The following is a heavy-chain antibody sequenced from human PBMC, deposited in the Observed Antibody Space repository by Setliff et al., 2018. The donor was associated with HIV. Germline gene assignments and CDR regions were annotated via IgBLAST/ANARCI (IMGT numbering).Heavy chain of an antibody. CDR3: ARQFPPYHSGAHYSDL. CDR2: IHYSGST. CDR1: GGSISSHY. D-gene: IGHD6-19*01. Sequence: PSETLSLTCTVSGGSISSHYWSWIRQPPGKRLEWIGYIHYSGSTNYNPSLKSRVTISVDSSKNQFSLKLTSVTAADAAIYYCARQFPPYHSGAHYSDLWSQGTLVTVSS. J-gene: IGHJ5*02. V-gene: IGHV4-59*11.